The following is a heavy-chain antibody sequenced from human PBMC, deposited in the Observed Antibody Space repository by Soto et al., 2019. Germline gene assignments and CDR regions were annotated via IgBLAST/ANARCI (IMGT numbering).Heavy chain of an antibody. V-gene: IGHV4-59*01. CDR1: GGSISSYY. J-gene: IGHJ4*02. CDR3: AGIFGPYFDY. D-gene: IGHD3-10*01. CDR2: IYYSGST. Sequence: SETLSLTCTVSGGSISSYYWSWIRQPPGKGLEWIGYIYYSGSTNYNPSLKSRVTISVDTSKNQFSLKPSSVTAADTAVYYCAGIFGPYFDYWGQGTLVTVSS.